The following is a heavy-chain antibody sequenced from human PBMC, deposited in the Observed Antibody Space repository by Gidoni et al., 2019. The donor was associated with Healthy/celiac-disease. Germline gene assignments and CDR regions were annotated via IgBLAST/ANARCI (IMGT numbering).Heavy chain of an antibody. CDR1: GFTFSTAW. D-gene: IGHD2-21*01. CDR3: TTDVWRDY. J-gene: IGHJ4*02. Sequence: EVHLLESGGGLVTPGGSLRLFCAASGFTFSTAWMSWVRQAPGKGLEWVGSIKSNTDGGTTDYAARVKGRFTISRDDSKNTLYLQMNSLKTEDTAVYYCTTDVWRDYWGQGTLVTVSS. CDR2: IKSNTDGGTT. V-gene: IGHV3-15*01.